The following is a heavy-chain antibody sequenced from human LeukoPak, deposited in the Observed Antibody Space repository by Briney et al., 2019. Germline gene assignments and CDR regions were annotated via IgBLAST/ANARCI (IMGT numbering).Heavy chain of an antibody. CDR1: GFTFISYW. CDR3: ATCSGCGY. D-gene: IGHD3-10*02. Sequence: GGSLRLSCAASGFTFISYWMTSVRPAPGNGLEWVANIKQEGSERNHLESVKAPFTNPIDNAKNSLNLEMNALKDEDTGVYYCATCSGCGYWDEGMLVVVSS. CDR2: IKQEGSER. J-gene: IGHJ4*02. V-gene: IGHV3-7*01.